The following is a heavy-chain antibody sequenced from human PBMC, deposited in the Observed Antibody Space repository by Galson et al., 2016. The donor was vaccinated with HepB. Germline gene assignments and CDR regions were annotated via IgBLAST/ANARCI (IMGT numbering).Heavy chain of an antibody. CDR3: ARDKGGQYFDL. J-gene: IGHJ2*01. CDR2: IFNDGSAQ. V-gene: IGHV3-30*04. CDR1: GFTFSHYA. Sequence: SLRLSCAASGFTFSHYAMHWVRQAPGKGLEWVAIIFNDGSAQLYADSVQGRITLSRDNSKKMFYLEMNSLRPEDTAIYYCARDKGGQYFDLWGRGTLVSVSS. D-gene: IGHD2-15*01.